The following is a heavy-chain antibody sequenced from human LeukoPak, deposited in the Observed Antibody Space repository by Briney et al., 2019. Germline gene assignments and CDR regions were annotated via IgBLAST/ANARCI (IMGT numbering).Heavy chain of an antibody. D-gene: IGHD2-2*01. J-gene: IGHJ5*02. V-gene: IGHV4-34*01. CDR1: GGSFSGYY. CDR3: ASYCSSTSCLRGIAFDP. CDR2: INHSGST. Sequence: SETLSLTCAVYGGSFSGYYWSWIRQPPGKGLEWIGEINHSGSTNYNPSLKSRVTISVDTSKNQFSLKLSSVTAADTAVYYCASYCSSTSCLRGIAFDPWGQGTLVTVSS.